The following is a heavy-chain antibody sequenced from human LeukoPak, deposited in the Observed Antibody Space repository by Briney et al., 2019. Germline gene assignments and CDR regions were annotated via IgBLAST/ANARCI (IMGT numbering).Heavy chain of an antibody. Sequence: TSETLSLTCTVSGVSISSGTYYWGWVRQPAGKGLESIGIAYYTGSTYYNPSLKSQFTISVDTSENHFSLKLTSVTAADTAVYYCARLNRWFDPWGQGTLVTVSS. CDR3: ARLNRWFDP. D-gene: IGHD1-14*01. J-gene: IGHJ5*02. CDR2: AYYTGST. CDR1: GVSISSGTYY. V-gene: IGHV4-39*01.